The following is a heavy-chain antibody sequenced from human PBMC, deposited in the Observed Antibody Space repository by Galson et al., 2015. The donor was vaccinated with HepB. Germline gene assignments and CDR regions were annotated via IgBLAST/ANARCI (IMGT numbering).Heavy chain of an antibody. J-gene: IGHJ4*02. CDR1: GFTFSSYA. Sequence: SLRLSCAASGFTFSSYAMHWVRQAPGKGLEWVAVISYDGSDKYYADSVKGRFSIPRDNSKNTLYLQMNSLGADDTAIYYCARGMVRWLRIIGGRFDYWGQGILVTVSS. V-gene: IGHV3-30*04. D-gene: IGHD2-8*01. CDR2: ISYDGSDK. CDR3: ARGMVRWLRIIGGRFDY.